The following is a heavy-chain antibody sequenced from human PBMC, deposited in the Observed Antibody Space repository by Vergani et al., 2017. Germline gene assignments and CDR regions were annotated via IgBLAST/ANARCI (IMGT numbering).Heavy chain of an antibody. J-gene: IGHJ6*03. CDR1: GFTFSSYS. V-gene: IGHV3-48*01. CDR3: ARVQNGGYMDV. CDR2: ISPSSTTI. D-gene: IGHD3-10*01. Sequence: EVPLVESGGNLVQPGGSLRLSCAASGFTFSSYSMNWVRQAPGKGLEWVSYISPSSTTIYYADSVKGRFTISRDNVKNSLYLKMNSLRAEDTAVYYCARVQNGGYMDVWGKGTTVTVSS.